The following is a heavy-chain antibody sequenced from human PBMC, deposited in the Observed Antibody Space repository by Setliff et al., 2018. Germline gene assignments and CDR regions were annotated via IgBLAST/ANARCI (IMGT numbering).Heavy chain of an antibody. D-gene: IGHD3-22*01. CDR3: ARDRVPITMIVVVTPNYYMDV. V-gene: IGHV1-2*02. J-gene: IGHJ6*03. Sequence: ASVKVSFKASGYTFTGYYMHWVRQAPGQGLEWMGWINPNSGGTNYAQKFQGRVTMTRDTSISTAYMELSRLRSDDTAVYYCARDRVPITMIVVVTPNYYMDVWGKGTTVTVSS. CDR2: INPNSGGT. CDR1: GYTFTGYY.